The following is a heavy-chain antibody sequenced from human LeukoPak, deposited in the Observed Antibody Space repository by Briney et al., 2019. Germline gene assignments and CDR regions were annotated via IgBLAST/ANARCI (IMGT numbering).Heavy chain of an antibody. Sequence: PGGSLRLSCAASGFTFSNAWMSWVRQAPGKGLEWVGRIKSKTDGGTTDYAAPVKGRFTISRDDSKNTLYLQMNSLRAEDTAIYYCARDPPAAALGTYGWGQGTLVTVSS. CDR1: GFTFSNAW. J-gene: IGHJ4*02. CDR2: IKSKTDGGTT. D-gene: IGHD6-13*01. V-gene: IGHV3-15*01. CDR3: ARDPPAAALGTYG.